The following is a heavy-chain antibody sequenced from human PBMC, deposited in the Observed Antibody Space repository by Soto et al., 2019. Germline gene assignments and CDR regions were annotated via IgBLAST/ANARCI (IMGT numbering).Heavy chain of an antibody. CDR3: AKDPRYGDYVYY. CDR2: ISGSGGST. D-gene: IGHD4-17*01. V-gene: IGHV3-23*01. CDR1: GFTFSSYA. J-gene: IGHJ4*02. Sequence: PGGSLRLSCAASGFTFSSYAMSWVRQDPGKGLEWVSAISGSGGSTYYADSVKGRFTISRDNSKNTLYLQMNSLRAEDTAVYYCAKDPRYGDYVYYWGQGTLVTVSS.